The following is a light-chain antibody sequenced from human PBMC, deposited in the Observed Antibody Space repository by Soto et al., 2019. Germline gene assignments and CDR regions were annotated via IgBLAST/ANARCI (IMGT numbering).Light chain of an antibody. CDR1: QSVSSN. J-gene: IGKJ4*01. CDR2: GAS. Sequence: EILMTQSPATLSVSPGERATISCRASQSVSSNLAWYQQKPGQAPRLLIYGASTRATGVPARFSGSGSGTEFTLTISSLEPEDFAVYYCQQYGSYPVTFGGGTKVDIK. V-gene: IGKV3D-15*01. CDR3: QQYGSYPVT.